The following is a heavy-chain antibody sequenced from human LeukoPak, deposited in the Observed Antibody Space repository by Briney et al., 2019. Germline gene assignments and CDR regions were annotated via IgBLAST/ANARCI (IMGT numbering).Heavy chain of an antibody. D-gene: IGHD4-17*01. Sequence: SETLSLTCTVSGYSISSGFYWGWIRQPPGKGLEWIGSIYHSGSTYYCPSLKSRVTISVDTSKNQFSLKLSSVTAADTAVYYCARGPSYGDYVPYWGQGTLVPVSS. CDR2: IYHSGST. CDR3: ARGPSYGDYVPY. V-gene: IGHV4-38-2*02. CDR1: GYSISSGFY. J-gene: IGHJ4*02.